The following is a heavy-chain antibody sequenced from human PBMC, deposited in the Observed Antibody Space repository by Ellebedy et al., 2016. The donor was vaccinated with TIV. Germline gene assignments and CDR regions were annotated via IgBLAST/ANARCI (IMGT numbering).Heavy chain of an antibody. CDR3: SRLVATIPPSAFDI. V-gene: IGHV3-11*01. J-gene: IGHJ3*02. CDR2: ISAIGTNI. Sequence: GGSLRLXXAVSGFTLKTYAMHWIRQAPGKGLEWVSYISAIGTNIYHADSVKGRFTISRDNAKNSLYLHMNSLRAEDTAVYYCSRLVATIPPSAFDIWGQGTMVTVSS. D-gene: IGHD5-12*01. CDR1: GFTLKTYA.